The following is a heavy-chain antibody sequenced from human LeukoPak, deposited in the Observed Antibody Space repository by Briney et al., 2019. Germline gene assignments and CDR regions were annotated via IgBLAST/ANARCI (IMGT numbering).Heavy chain of an antibody. Sequence: SETLSLTCAVSGGSISSYYWSWIRQPPGKALEWIGYIYYSGSTNYNPSFKSRVTISVDTSKNQFSLKLRSVTAADTAVYYCARISSSNWYNERGAFDVWGQGTMVTVSS. V-gene: IGHV4-59*01. CDR2: IYYSGST. CDR3: ARISSSNWYNERGAFDV. CDR1: GGSISSYY. D-gene: IGHD6-13*01. J-gene: IGHJ3*01.